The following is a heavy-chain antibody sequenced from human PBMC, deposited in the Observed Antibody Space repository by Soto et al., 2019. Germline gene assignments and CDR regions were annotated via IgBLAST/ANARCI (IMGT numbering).Heavy chain of an antibody. J-gene: IGHJ3*02. CDR3: AKTANGWFSAFDI. Sequence: EVQLLESGGGLVQPGGSLRLSCAASGFTFSSYAMSWVRQAPGKGLEWVSAISGSGGTTYYADSVKGRFTFSRDNSKNTLYLPMNSLRAEDTAVYYCAKTANGWFSAFDIWGQGKMVTVSS. CDR2: ISGSGGTT. D-gene: IGHD6-19*01. CDR1: GFTFSSYA. V-gene: IGHV3-23*01.